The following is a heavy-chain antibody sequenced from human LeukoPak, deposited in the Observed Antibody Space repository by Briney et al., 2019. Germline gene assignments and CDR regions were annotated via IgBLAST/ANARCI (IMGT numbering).Heavy chain of an antibody. CDR1: GGSISSYY. V-gene: IGHV4-4*07. Sequence: SSETLSLTCTVSGGSISSYYWSWIRQPAGKGLEWIGRIYTSGSTNYNPSLKSRVTISVDTSKNQFSLKLSSVTAADTAVYYCAREVEGYDSSGYHYYFDYWGQGTLVTVSS. J-gene: IGHJ4*02. D-gene: IGHD3-22*01. CDR2: IYTSGST. CDR3: AREVEGYDSSGYHYYFDY.